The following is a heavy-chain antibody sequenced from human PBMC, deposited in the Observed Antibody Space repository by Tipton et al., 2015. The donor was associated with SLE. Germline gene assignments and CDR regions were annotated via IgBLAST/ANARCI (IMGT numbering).Heavy chain of an antibody. D-gene: IGHD3-10*01. CDR3: ARDESYYGSGSYYNDAFDI. Sequence: SLRLSCAASGFTFSSYGMHWVRQAPGKGLEWVAVIWYDGSNKYYADSVKGRFTISRDNSKNTLYLQINSLRAEDTAVYYCARDESYYGSGSYYNDAFDIWGQGTMVTVSS. J-gene: IGHJ3*02. CDR2: IWYDGSNK. CDR1: GFTFSSYG. V-gene: IGHV3-33*01.